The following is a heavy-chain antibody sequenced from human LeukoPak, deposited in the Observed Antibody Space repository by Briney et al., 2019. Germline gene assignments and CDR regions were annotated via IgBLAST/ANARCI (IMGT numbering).Heavy chain of an antibody. CDR1: GGSISSYY. Sequence: SETLSLTCTVSGGSISSYYWSWIRQPPGKGLEWIGYIYYSGSTNYNPSLKSRVTISVDTSKNQFSLKLSSVTAADTAVYYCAGERGPYDILTGYGMDVWGKGTTVTVSS. J-gene: IGHJ6*04. V-gene: IGHV4-59*01. CDR3: AGERGPYDILTGYGMDV. D-gene: IGHD3-9*01. CDR2: IYYSGST.